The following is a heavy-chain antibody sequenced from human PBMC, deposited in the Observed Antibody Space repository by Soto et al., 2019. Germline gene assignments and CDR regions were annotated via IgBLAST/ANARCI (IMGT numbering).Heavy chain of an antibody. CDR1: GFSRTGYY. CDR3: ARERDQVLSDGMDV. D-gene: IGHD2-8*01. J-gene: IGHJ6*02. Sequence: ASVTVSSKSSGFSRTGYYFHCIRGAPGQGLEWLGWTNPNTGGTNYAQKFQGRVTLTWDTSIKTAYMELSSLRPDDTAMYYCARERDQVLSDGMDVWGQGTSVTVSS. CDR2: TNPNTGGT. V-gene: IGHV1-2*02.